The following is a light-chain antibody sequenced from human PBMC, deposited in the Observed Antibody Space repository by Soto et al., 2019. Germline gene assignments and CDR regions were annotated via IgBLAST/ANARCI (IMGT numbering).Light chain of an antibody. J-gene: IGKJ1*01. Sequence: DIQITQSPSSLSASVGDRVTITCRSSQAIRNDLAWYQQKPGRAPKRLIYGSSSLQSGVPSRFSGSGSGTEFTLTISSLQPEDFGTYYCLQHNLFPRTFGQGTKV. CDR3: LQHNLFPRT. CDR1: QAIRND. CDR2: GSS. V-gene: IGKV1-17*01.